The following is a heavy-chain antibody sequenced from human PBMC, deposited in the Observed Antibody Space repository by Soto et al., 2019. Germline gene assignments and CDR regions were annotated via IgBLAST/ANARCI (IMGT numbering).Heavy chain of an antibody. D-gene: IGHD3-16*01. CDR1: GGSISSSSYY. CDR2: IYYSGST. Sequence: QLQLQESGPGLVKPSETLSLTCTVSGGSISSSSYYWGWIRQPPGKGLEWIGSIYYSGSTYYNPSLKSRVTISVDTSKNQFSLKLSSVTAADTAVYYCARRGGDGYNNPSGDNWFDPWGQGTLVTVSS. V-gene: IGHV4-39*01. J-gene: IGHJ5*02. CDR3: ARRGGDGYNNPSGDNWFDP.